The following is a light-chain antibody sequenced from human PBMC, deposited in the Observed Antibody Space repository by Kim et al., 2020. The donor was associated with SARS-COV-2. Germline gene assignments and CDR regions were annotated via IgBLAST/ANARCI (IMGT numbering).Light chain of an antibody. Sequence: DIVMTQSPLSLPVTPGEPASISCRSSQSLLHRNGYNYLDWYLQKPGQSPQLLIYLGSNRASGVPDRISGSGSGTDFTLKISRVEAEDVGIYYCMQALQTPLTFGGGTKVDIK. V-gene: IGKV2-28*01. CDR2: LGS. CDR3: MQALQTPLT. J-gene: IGKJ4*01. CDR1: QSLLHRNGYNY.